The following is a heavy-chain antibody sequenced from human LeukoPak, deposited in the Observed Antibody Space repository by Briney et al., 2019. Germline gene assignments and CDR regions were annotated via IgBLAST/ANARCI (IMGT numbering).Heavy chain of an antibody. CDR3: ARGRGQWLESGPDY. D-gene: IGHD6-19*01. CDR1: GGSFSGYY. CDR2: INHSGST. V-gene: IGHV4-34*01. Sequence: SETLSLTCAVYGGSFSGYYWSWIRQPPGKGLEWIGEINHSGSTNYNPSLKSRVTISVETSKNQFSLKLSSVTAADTAVYYCARGRGQWLESGPDYWGQGTLVTVSS. J-gene: IGHJ4*02.